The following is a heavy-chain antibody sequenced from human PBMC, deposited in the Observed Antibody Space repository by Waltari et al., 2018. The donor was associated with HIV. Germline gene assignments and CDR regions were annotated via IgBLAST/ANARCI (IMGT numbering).Heavy chain of an antibody. D-gene: IGHD5-12*01. CDR2: ISSSSSTI. Sequence: EVQLVESGGGLVQPGGSLRLSCAASGFTFSSYSMNWVRQAPGNGLEWVSYISSSSSTISYADSVKGRFTTSRDNAKNSLYLQMNSLRAEDTAVYYCARVGGATWAFDIWGQGTMVTVSS. V-gene: IGHV3-48*01. J-gene: IGHJ3*02. CDR1: GFTFSSYS. CDR3: ARVGGATWAFDI.